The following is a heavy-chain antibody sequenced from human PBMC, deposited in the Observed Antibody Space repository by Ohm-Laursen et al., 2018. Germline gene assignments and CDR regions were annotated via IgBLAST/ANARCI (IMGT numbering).Heavy chain of an antibody. D-gene: IGHD7-27*01. CDR2: LKQDGSEI. J-gene: IGHJ5*02. V-gene: IGHV3-7*01. CDR1: GFTFTSA. CDR3: GRGPRGINGGKSDR. Sequence: SLRLSCTASGFTFTSAMSWVRQAPGKGLEWVASLKQDGSEIYYVDSVKGRFTISRDNAKDSLYLQINSLRVEDTAVYYCGRGPRGINGGKSDRWGQGTLVTVSS.